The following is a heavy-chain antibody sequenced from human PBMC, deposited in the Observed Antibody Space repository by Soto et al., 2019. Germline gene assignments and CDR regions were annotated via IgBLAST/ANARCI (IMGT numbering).Heavy chain of an antibody. CDR3: ARGLHFSYYDFWSGYYPRGGFDP. V-gene: IGHV4-34*01. Sequence: NPSETLSLTCAVYGGSFSGYYWSWIRQPPGKGLEWIGEINHSGSTNYNPSLKSRVTISVDTSKNQFSLKLSSVTAADTAVYYCARGLHFSYYDFWSGYYPRGGFDPWGQGTLVTGSS. CDR2: INHSGST. CDR1: GGSFSGYY. D-gene: IGHD3-3*01. J-gene: IGHJ5*02.